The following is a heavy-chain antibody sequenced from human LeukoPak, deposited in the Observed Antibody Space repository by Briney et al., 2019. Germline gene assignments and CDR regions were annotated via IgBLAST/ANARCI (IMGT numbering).Heavy chain of an antibody. J-gene: IGHJ4*02. CDR2: ISGSGGST. CDR1: GFTFDDYG. D-gene: IGHD2-15*01. Sequence: GGSLRLSCAASGFTFDDYGMSWVRQAPGKGLEWVSAISGSGGSTYYADSVKGRFNISRDNSKNTLYLQMNSLRAEDTAVYYCARDSQPYCSGGSCYSHFDYWGQGTLVTVSS. CDR3: ARDSQPYCSGGSCYSHFDY. V-gene: IGHV3-23*01.